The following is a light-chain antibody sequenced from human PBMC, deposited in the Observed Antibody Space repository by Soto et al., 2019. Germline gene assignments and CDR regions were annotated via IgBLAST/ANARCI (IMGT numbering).Light chain of an antibody. CDR1: QSVSSSY. Sequence: EIVLTQSPGTLSLSPGERATLSCRASQSVSSSYLAWYQQKPGQAPRLLIYGASSRATGIPDRFSGSGSGSDFTLTISRVKPEDFAVYSCQQYGSSPPYTFGQGTKLEIK. CDR3: QQYGSSPPYT. J-gene: IGKJ2*01. V-gene: IGKV3-20*01. CDR2: GAS.